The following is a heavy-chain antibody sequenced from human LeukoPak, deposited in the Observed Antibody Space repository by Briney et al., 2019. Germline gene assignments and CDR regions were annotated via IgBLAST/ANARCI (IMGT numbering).Heavy chain of an antibody. CDR3: ARVLAAAGTRDQSYYYHYGMDV. Sequence: PSETLSLTCTVSGGSISSYYWSWIRQPPGKGLEWIGYIYYSGSTNYNPSLKSRVTISVDTSKNQFSLKLSSVTAADTAVYYCARVLAAAGTRDQSYYYHYGMDVWGQGTTVTVSS. D-gene: IGHD6-13*01. J-gene: IGHJ6*02. CDR2: IYYSGST. CDR1: GGSISSYY. V-gene: IGHV4-59*01.